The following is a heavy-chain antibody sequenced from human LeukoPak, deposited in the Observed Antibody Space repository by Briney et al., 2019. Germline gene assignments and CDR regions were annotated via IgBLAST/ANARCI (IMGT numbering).Heavy chain of an antibody. J-gene: IGHJ4*02. V-gene: IGHV3-9*01. CDR2: ISWNSGSI. Sequence: GGSLRLSCAASGFTFDDYAMHWVRQAPGKGLEWVSGISWNSGSIGYADSVKGRFTISRDNAKNSLYLQMNSLRAEDTALYYCARLQNYYDSSGYTDYWGQGTLVTVSS. D-gene: IGHD3-22*01. CDR1: GFTFDDYA. CDR3: ARLQNYYDSSGYTDY.